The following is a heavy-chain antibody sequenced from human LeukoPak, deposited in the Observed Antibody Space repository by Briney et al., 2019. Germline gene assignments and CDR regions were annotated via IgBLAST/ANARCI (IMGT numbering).Heavy chain of an antibody. CDR2: TNEDGTII. CDR1: GFTFSRFW. D-gene: IGHD1-26*01. Sequence: PGGSLRLSCAASGFTFSRFWMHWVRHAPGMGLVWVSRTNEDGTIINYADSVKGRFTISRDNAKNTLYLQMNSLRAEDTAVYYCGRDLGGRSGYWGQGTLVTVSS. J-gene: IGHJ4*02. CDR3: GRDLGGRSGY. V-gene: IGHV3-74*01.